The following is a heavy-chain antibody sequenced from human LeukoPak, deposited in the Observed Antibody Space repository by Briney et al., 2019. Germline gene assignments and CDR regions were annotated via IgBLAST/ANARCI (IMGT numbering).Heavy chain of an antibody. CDR2: ISSSGSTI. Sequence: GGSLRLSCAASEFTFSDYYMSWIRQAPGKGLECVSYISSSGSTIYYADSVKGRFTISRDNAKNSLYLQMNSLRAEDTAVYYCARGHGFGVVIQGFDYWGQGTLVTVSS. CDR1: EFTFSDYY. V-gene: IGHV3-11*01. J-gene: IGHJ4*02. D-gene: IGHD3-3*01. CDR3: ARGHGFGVVIQGFDY.